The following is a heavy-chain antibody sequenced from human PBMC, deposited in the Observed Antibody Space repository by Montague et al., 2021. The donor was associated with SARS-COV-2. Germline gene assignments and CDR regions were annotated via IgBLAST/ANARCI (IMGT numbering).Heavy chain of an antibody. CDR1: GGSISSSSYY. CDR2: IYYSGST. D-gene: IGHD3-22*01. J-gene: IGHJ5*02. V-gene: IGHV4-39*01. Sequence: SETLSLTCTVSGGSISSSSYYWGWIRQPPGKGLEWIGSIYYSGSTYYNPSLKSRVTISVDTSKNQFSLKLSSVTAADTAVYYCARQEYYYDSSCYGRMDWFDPWGQGTLVTVSS. CDR3: ARQEYYYDSSCYGRMDWFDP.